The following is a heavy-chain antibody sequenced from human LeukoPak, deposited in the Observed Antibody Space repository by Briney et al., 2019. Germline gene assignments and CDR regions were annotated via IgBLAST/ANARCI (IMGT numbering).Heavy chain of an antibody. Sequence: SVKVSCKASGYTFTSYAMHWVRQAPGQRLEWMGWINAGNGNTKYSQKFQGRVTITRDTSASTAYMELSSLRSEDTAVYYCARGGVGYCSSTGCYEAFDYWGQGTLVTVSS. CDR1: GYTFTSYA. V-gene: IGHV1-3*01. CDR2: INAGNGNT. D-gene: IGHD2-2*01. J-gene: IGHJ4*02. CDR3: ARGGVGYCSSTGCYEAFDY.